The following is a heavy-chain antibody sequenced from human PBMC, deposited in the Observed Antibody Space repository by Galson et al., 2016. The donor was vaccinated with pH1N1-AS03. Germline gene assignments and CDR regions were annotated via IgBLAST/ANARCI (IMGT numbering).Heavy chain of an antibody. CDR3: AKNTGSSWRLLEFFHH. D-gene: IGHD1-26*01. CDR1: GSTFSRYP. J-gene: IGHJ1*01. Sequence: SLRLSCAASGSTFSRYPIHWVRQAPGKGLEWEALISYDGVTEHYADSVKGRFTISRDNFKNTVYLQLNSLTVEDTAIYYCAKNTGSSWRLLEFFHHWGQGTLVTVSS. CDR2: ISYDGVTE. V-gene: IGHV3-30*18.